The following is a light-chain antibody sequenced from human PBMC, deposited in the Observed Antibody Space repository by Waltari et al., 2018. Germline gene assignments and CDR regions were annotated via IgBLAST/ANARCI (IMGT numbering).Light chain of an antibody. CDR2: GAC. CDR1: QGISSH. V-gene: IGKV1-9*01. J-gene: IGKJ4*01. CDR3: QQLNGYPLT. Sequence: IQMTQSPSSLSASVGDRLTISCRASQGISSHLAWDQQTPGKAPKLLTYGACTLQSGVPSRVSGSGCGTDFTLTISSLQPADFATYYCQQLNGYPLTYGGGTKVEI.